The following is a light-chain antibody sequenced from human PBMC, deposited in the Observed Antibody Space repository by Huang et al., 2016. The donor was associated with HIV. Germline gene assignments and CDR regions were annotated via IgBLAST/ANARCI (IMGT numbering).Light chain of an antibody. J-gene: IGKJ5*01. CDR1: RSLVHSDGNTY. CDR3: MQGTYWPTIT. V-gene: IGKV2-30*02. Sequence: DVVMTQSPLSLPVTLGQPASISCRSSRSLVHSDGNTYLNWFQQRAGQSPRRLIYKDSNRVSGVPDRFSGSGSGTYVTLKISRVEAEDVGIYYCMQGTYWPTITFGQGTRLEIK. CDR2: KDS.